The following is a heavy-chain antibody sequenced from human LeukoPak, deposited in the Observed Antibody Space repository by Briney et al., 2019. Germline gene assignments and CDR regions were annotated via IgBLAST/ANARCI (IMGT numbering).Heavy chain of an antibody. J-gene: IGHJ4*02. D-gene: IGHD3-9*01. CDR3: ARGWFHLRNFDRGPFDY. CDR1: GGSFSGYY. V-gene: IGHV4-34*01. Sequence: PSETLSLTCAVYGGSFSGYYWSWIRQPPGKGLEWIGEINHSGSTNYNPSLKSRVTISVDTSKNQFSLKLSSVTAADTAVYYCARGWFHLRNFDRGPFDYWGQGTLVTVSS. CDR2: INHSGST.